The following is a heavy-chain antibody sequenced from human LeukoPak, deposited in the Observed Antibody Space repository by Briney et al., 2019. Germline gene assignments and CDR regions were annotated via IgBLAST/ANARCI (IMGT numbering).Heavy chain of an antibody. V-gene: IGHV3-30*03. D-gene: IGHD3-10*01. CDR3: ARAVGGPIGLHYMDF. Sequence: GGSLRLSCVASGFTFSSFGMHWVRQAPGKGLQWVAVISNDGNNKYYGDSVKGRFTISRENTKNSLYLQMNSLRAGDTAVYYCARAVGGPIGLHYMDFWGKGTTVTISS. CDR1: GFTFSSFG. CDR2: ISNDGNNK. J-gene: IGHJ6*03.